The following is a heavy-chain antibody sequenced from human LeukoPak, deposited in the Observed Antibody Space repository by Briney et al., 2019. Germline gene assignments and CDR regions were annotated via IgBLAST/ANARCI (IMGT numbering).Heavy chain of an antibody. Sequence: GGSLRLSCAASGFTFSSYALSWVRQAPGKGLEWVSGISASGGRTFYADSVKGRFTISRDNSKYTLYLQMSSLRAEDTAVYYCARDAGTYYYDSSGYEFDYWGQGTLVTVSS. CDR2: ISASGGRT. CDR1: GFTFSSYA. J-gene: IGHJ4*02. V-gene: IGHV3-23*01. D-gene: IGHD3-22*01. CDR3: ARDAGTYYYDSSGYEFDY.